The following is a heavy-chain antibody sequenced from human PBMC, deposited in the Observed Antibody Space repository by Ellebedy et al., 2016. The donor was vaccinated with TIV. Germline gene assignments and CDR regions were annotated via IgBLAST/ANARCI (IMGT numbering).Heavy chain of an antibody. V-gene: IGHV4-59*01. Sequence: MPSETLSLTCTVSGASLSSYYWSWIRQPPGKGLEFIGYIHYIGITNYNPSLESRVAISIDTSENQFSLRLSSVTAADTAVYYCAAYYGGRFDYWGQGTLVTVSS. CDR1: GASLSSYY. D-gene: IGHD4-23*01. CDR3: AAYYGGRFDY. J-gene: IGHJ4*02. CDR2: IHYIGIT.